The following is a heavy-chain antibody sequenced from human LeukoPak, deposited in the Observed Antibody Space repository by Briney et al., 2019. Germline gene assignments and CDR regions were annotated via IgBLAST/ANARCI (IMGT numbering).Heavy chain of an antibody. CDR1: GFTLSTYA. J-gene: IGHJ3*02. CDR2: ISGNGGST. Sequence: GGSLRLSCSASGFTLSTYAMHWVRQAPGKGLEHVSVISGNGGSTYYADSVKGRFTISRDTSKNTLYLQMNSLRAEDTAVYYCAREAENYGLAFDIWGQGTMVTVSS. V-gene: IGHV3-64*04. D-gene: IGHD3-10*01. CDR3: AREAENYGLAFDI.